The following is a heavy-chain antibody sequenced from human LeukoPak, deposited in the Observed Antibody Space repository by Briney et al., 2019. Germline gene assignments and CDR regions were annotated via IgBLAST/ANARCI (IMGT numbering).Heavy chain of an antibody. D-gene: IGHD5-12*01. CDR3: ARDRGRYSGSRSEDY. CDR2: IKQDGSEK. CDR1: GFTFSMYW. V-gene: IGHV3-7*01. J-gene: IGHJ4*02. Sequence: GGSLRLSCAASGFTFSMYWMSWVRQAPGKGLEWVANIKQDGSEKYYVDSVKGRFTISRDNAKNSLYLQMNSLRDEDTAVYYCARDRGRYSGSRSEDYWGQGTLVTVSS.